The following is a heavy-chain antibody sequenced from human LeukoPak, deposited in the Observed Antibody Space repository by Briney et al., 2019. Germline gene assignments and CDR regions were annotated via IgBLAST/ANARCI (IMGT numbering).Heavy chain of an antibody. CDR3: ARGRPYSSGWYSLDH. CDR2: IIPIFGTA. Sequence: ASVKVSCTVSGYTLTELSMHWVRQAPGQGLEWMGGIIPIFGTANYAQKFQGRVTITADESTSTAYMELSSLRSEDTAVYYCARGRPYSSGWYSLDHWGQGTLVTVSS. CDR1: GYTLTELS. J-gene: IGHJ4*02. D-gene: IGHD6-19*01. V-gene: IGHV1-69*13.